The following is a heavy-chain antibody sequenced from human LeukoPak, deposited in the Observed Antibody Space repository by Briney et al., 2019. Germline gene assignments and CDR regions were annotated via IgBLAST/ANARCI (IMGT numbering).Heavy chain of an antibody. V-gene: IGHV4-59*01. J-gene: IGHJ4*02. Sequence: SETLSLTCTVSGGSISNYYWSWIRQPPGKGLEWIGNIYSSGSTNYNPSLKSRVTISVDTSKNQFSLKLSSVTAADTAVYYCARGWLRRFDYWGQGTLVTVSS. D-gene: IGHD5-12*01. CDR3: ARGWLRRFDY. CDR1: GGSISNYY. CDR2: IYSSGST.